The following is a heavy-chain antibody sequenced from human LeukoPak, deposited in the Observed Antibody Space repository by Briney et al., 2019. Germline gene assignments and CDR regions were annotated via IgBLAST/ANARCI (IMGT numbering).Heavy chain of an antibody. J-gene: IGHJ4*02. Sequence: GESLKISCKGSGYSFISYWIGWVRQMPGKGLEWMGIIYPGDSDTRYSPSFQGQVTISVDKSISTAYLQWSSLKASDTAMYYCARHRGLLGSPDYFDYWGRGTLVTVSS. V-gene: IGHV5-51*01. CDR3: ARHRGLLGSPDYFDY. CDR2: IYPGDSDT. CDR1: GYSFISYW. D-gene: IGHD3-10*01.